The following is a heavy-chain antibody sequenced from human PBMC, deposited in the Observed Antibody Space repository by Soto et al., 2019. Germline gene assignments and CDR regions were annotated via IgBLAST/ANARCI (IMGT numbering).Heavy chain of an antibody. CDR3: AGGPPGYYDVWSGTIGNAPKFDY. J-gene: IGHJ4*02. CDR1: GGSFSGYY. Sequence: SETLSLTCAVYGGSFSGYYWSWIRQPPGKGLEWIGEINHRGSTNCNPSLKSRVTMSVDTSKNQFSLKLSSVTAADTAVYYCAGGPPGYYDVWSGTIGNAPKFDYWGQGTLVPVSS. V-gene: IGHV4-34*01. CDR2: INHRGST. D-gene: IGHD3-3*01.